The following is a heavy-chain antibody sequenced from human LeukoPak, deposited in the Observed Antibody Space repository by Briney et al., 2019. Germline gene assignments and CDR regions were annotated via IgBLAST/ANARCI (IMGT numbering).Heavy chain of an antibody. J-gene: IGHJ4*02. Sequence: GESLKIPCKGSGYSFTSYWISWVRQMPGKGLEWMGRIDPSDSYTNYSPSFQGHVTISADKSISTAYLQWSSLKASDTAMYYCASWGDSSGRVWDYWGQGTLVTVSS. CDR1: GYSFTSYW. V-gene: IGHV5-10-1*01. D-gene: IGHD6-19*01. CDR3: ASWGDSSGRVWDY. CDR2: IDPSDSYT.